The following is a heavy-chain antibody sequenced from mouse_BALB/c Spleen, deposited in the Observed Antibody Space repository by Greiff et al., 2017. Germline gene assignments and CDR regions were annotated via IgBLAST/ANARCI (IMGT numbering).Heavy chain of an antibody. V-gene: IGHV7-3*02. Sequence: EVQGVESGGGLVQPGGSLRLSCATSGFTFTDYYMSWVRQPPGKALEWLGFIRNKANGYTTEYSASVKGRFTISRDNSQSILYLQMNTLRAEDSATYYCAREYVAMDYWGQGTSVTVSS. CDR3: AREYVAMDY. CDR1: GFTFTDYY. CDR2: IRNKANGYTT. J-gene: IGHJ4*01.